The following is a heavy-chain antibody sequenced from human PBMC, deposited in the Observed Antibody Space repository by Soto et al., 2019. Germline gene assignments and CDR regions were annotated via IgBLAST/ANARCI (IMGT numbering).Heavy chain of an antibody. V-gene: IGHV3-30-3*01. CDR2: MSYDGTNT. J-gene: IGHJ4*01. Sequence: GGSLRLSCTASGFMFSAYAMLGVRQAPGKGLEWVAAMSYDGTNTYYADSVKGRFTISRDNSKNTLFLQMSSLTADDSAVYYCARDPSPYTSGWYGIDFWGLGTLVTVSS. D-gene: IGHD6-19*01. CDR3: ARDPSPYTSGWYGIDF. CDR1: GFMFSAYA.